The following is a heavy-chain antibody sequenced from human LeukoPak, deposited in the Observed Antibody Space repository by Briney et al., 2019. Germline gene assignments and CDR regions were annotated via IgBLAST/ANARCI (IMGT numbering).Heavy chain of an antibody. CDR3: ARHEHGDFGDPNWFDP. CDR1: GGSISSSSRY. Sequence: SETLSLTCTVSGGSISSSSRYWGWIRQPPGKGLEWLASVYHSGTTYYNPSPTSRVTISVDTSKNQFSLNLNSVTAADTAVYYCARHEHGDFGDPNWFDPWGQGTLVTVSS. D-gene: IGHD4-17*01. V-gene: IGHV4-39*01. CDR2: VYHSGTT. J-gene: IGHJ5*02.